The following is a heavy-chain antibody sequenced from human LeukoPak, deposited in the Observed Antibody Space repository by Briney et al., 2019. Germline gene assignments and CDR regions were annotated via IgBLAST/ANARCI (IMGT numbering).Heavy chain of an antibody. CDR2: IYSGGST. D-gene: IGHD6-13*01. V-gene: IGHV3-66*02. Sequence: GGSLRLSCAASGFTVSSNYMSWVRQAPGKGLEWVSVIYSGGSTYYADSVKGRFTISRDNSKNTLYLQMNSLRAEATAVYYCASWSSSWYPLDYWGQGTLVTVSS. CDR1: GFTVSSNY. J-gene: IGHJ4*02. CDR3: ASWSSSWYPLDY.